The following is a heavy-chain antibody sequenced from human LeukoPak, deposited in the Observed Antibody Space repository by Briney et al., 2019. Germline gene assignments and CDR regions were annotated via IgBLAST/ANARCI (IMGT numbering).Heavy chain of an antibody. V-gene: IGHV1-2*02. CDR2: NNPNTGGT. CDR1: GYTFTVNY. CDR3: ARDSTPLHY. Sequence: ASVTVSLKTSGYTFTVNYMHWVRQAPGQGLEWMGWNNPNTGGTNYAQKFQGRVSITRDTSTSTAYMDLSRLRSDDTAVYYCARDSTPLHYWGQGTLVTVSS. J-gene: IGHJ4*02. D-gene: IGHD2/OR15-2a*01.